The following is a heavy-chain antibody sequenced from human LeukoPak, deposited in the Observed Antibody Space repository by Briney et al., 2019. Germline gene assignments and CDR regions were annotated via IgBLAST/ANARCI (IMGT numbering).Heavy chain of an antibody. V-gene: IGHV3-53*01. CDR3: ASLGYSSSWPISAEDY. CDR1: WFPVRSKY. J-gene: IGHJ4*02. Sequence: GSLRLSCAASWFPVRSKYMNWVRPAPGKGLEGGPVIYSGGSTYYADSVKGRFTISRDNSKNTLYLQMNSLRAEDTAVYYCASLGYSSSWPISAEDYWGQGTPVTVSS. CDR2: IYSGGST. D-gene: IGHD6-13*01.